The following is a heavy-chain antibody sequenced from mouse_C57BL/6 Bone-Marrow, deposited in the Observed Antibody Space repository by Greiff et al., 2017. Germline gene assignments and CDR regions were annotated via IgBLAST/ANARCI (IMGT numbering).Heavy chain of an antibody. Sequence: VQLQQSGPGLVAPSQSLSITCTVSGFSFTSYGVDWVRQSPGKGLEWLGVIWGVGSTNYNSALKSRLSISKDNSKSQVFLKMNSLQTDDTAMYYCASGGYYDRFDYWGQGTLVTVSA. CDR2: IWGVGST. CDR3: ASGGYYDRFDY. J-gene: IGHJ3*01. V-gene: IGHV2-6*01. CDR1: GFSFTSYG. D-gene: IGHD1-1*01.